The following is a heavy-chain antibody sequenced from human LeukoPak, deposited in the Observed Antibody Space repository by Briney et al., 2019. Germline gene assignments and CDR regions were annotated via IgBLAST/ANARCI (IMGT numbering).Heavy chain of an antibody. V-gene: IGHV3-21*01. Sequence: GGSLRLSCAVSGFSVSTYNMNWVRQAPGKGLEWVSSISSSSSYIYYADSVKGRFTISRDNAKNSLYLQMNSLRAEDTAVYYCAKGAYYADWGQGTLVTVSS. CDR2: ISSSSSYI. J-gene: IGHJ4*02. D-gene: IGHD3-3*01. CDR3: AKGAYYAD. CDR1: GFSVSTYN.